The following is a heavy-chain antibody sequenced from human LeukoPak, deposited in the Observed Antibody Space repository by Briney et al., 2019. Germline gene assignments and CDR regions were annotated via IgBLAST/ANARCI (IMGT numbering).Heavy chain of an antibody. J-gene: IGHJ2*01. CDR1: GGSVSSGSYY. CDR3: ATYGGPTFDWYLDL. V-gene: IGHV4-61*01. Sequence: PSETLSLTCTVSGGSVSSGSYYWSWIRQPPGKGLEWIGYIYYSGNTNYSPSLKSRVTISVDTSKNQFSLRLSSVTAADTAVYYCATYGGPTFDWYLDLWGRGTLVTVSS. CDR2: IYYSGNT. D-gene: IGHD4/OR15-4a*01.